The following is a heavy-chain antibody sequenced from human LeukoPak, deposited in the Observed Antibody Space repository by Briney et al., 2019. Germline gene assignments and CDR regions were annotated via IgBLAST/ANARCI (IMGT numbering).Heavy chain of an antibody. CDR2: ISAYNGNT. V-gene: IGHV1-18*01. CDR1: GGTFSSYA. Sequence: ASVKVSCKASGGTFSSYAISWVRQAPGQGLEWMGWISAYNGNTNYAQKLQGRVTMTTDTSTSTAYMELRSLRSDDTAVYYCARGGRPYYYDSSGYQKVEYFQHWGQGTLVTVSS. J-gene: IGHJ1*01. CDR3: ARGGRPYYYDSSGYQKVEYFQH. D-gene: IGHD3-22*01.